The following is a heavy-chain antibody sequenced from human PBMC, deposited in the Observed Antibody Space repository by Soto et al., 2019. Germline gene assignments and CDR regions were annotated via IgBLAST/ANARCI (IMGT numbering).Heavy chain of an antibody. Sequence: KESGPTLVKPTQTLTLTCTFSGFSLSTKGVSVGWIRQPPGKALEWLALIYWDDDKRYSPSLKSRLTITKDTSKNQVVLTLTNMDPVDTATYYCAHRGFVIWDFDYWGQGTLVTVSS. V-gene: IGHV2-5*02. CDR2: IYWDDDK. D-gene: IGHD6-25*01. CDR1: GFSLSTKGVS. J-gene: IGHJ4*02. CDR3: AHRGFVIWDFDY.